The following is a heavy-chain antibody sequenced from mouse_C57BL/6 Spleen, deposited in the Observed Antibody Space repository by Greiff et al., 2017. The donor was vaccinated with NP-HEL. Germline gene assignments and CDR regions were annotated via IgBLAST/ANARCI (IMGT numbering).Heavy chain of an antibody. V-gene: IGHV1-50*01. CDR1: GYTFTSYW. CDR2: IDPSDSYT. J-gene: IGHJ2*01. Sequence: QVQLQQPGAELVKPGASVKLSCKASGYTFTSYWMQWVKQRPGQGLEWIGEIDPSDSYTNYNQKFKGKATLTVDTSSSTAYMQLSSLTSEDSAVYYCARRDFITTAGYWGQGTTLTVSS. D-gene: IGHD1-1*01. CDR3: ARRDFITTAGY.